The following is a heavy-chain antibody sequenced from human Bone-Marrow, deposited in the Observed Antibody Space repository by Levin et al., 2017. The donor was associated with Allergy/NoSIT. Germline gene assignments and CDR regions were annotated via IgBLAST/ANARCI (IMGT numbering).Heavy chain of an antibody. Sequence: GESLKISCAASGFSFNSNWMHWVRQAPGKGLVWVSRIDSDGGGTTYADSVKGRFTISRDNAKNTLYLQMNSLRADDTAIYYCVRGAPHLLLDQWGQGTLVTVST. D-gene: IGHD2/OR15-2a*01. J-gene: IGHJ5*02. CDR2: IDSDGGGT. V-gene: IGHV3-74*03. CDR1: GFSFNSNW. CDR3: VRGAPHLLLDQ.